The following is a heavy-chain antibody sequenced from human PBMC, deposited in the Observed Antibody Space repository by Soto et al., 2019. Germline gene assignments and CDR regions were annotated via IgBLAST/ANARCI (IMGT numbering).Heavy chain of an antibody. CDR1: GGTFSSYA. CDR3: ASIVDTAMGYYYYGMDV. CDR2: IIPIFGTA. J-gene: IGHJ6*02. Sequence: SVKVSCKASGGTFSSYAISWVRQAPGQGLEWMGGIIPIFGTANYAQKFQGRVTITADESTSTAYMELSSLRSEDTAVYYCASIVDTAMGYYYYGMDVWGQGTTVTVYS. V-gene: IGHV1-69*13. D-gene: IGHD5-18*01.